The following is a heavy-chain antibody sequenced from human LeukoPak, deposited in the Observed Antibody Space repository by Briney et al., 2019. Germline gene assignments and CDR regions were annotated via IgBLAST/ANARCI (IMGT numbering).Heavy chain of an antibody. CDR2: INPKNGGT. D-gene: IGHD1-1*01. CDR3: ATENDFYLY. CDR1: GYTFTDFY. J-gene: IGHJ4*02. Sequence: ASVKVSCKASGYTFTDFYIHWLRQAPGQGLEWMGWINPKNGGTYYAQNFQGRVTMTRDTSITTAYMELSSLRSDDTAVYYCATENDFYLYWGQGTLVTVSS. V-gene: IGHV1-2*02.